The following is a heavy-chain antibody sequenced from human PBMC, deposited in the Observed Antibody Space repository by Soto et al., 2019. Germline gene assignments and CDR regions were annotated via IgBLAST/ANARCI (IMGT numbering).Heavy chain of an antibody. V-gene: IGHV3-74*01. J-gene: IGHJ6*04. D-gene: IGHD6-13*01. CDR2: IDNDGEIT. Sequence: GGSLRLSCAASGFTFSRAWFHWVRQAPGKGLEWVSRIDNDGEITSYADSVKGRFTISRDNSENTLYLQMNSLRAEDTAVYYCARDGVAAYYYYYYGMDVWGKGTTVTVSS. CDR1: GFTFSRAW. CDR3: ARDGVAAYYYYYYGMDV.